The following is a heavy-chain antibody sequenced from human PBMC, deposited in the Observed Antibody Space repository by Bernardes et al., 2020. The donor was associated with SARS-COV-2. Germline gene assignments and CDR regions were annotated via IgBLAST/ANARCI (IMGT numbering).Heavy chain of an antibody. CDR1: GGTFSSYA. Sequence: SVKVSCKASGGTFSSYAISWVRQAPGQGLEWMGGIIPIFGTANYAQKFQGRVTITADESTSTAYMELSSLRSEDTAVYYCARLTSGYSSGWSYYYYGMDVWGQGTTVTVSS. D-gene: IGHD6-19*01. J-gene: IGHJ6*02. CDR2: IIPIFGTA. V-gene: IGHV1-69*13. CDR3: ARLTSGYSSGWSYYYYGMDV.